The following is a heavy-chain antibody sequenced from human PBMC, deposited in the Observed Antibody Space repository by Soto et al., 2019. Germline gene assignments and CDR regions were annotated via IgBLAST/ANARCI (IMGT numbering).Heavy chain of an antibody. Sequence: QVQLVESGGGVVQPGRSLKLSCATSGFIFSSYGIHWLRQAPGKGLEWLAIISHDGNKKYYADSVKGRFTISRDNSKNTVYLQMASLRVEDTAVYYCARDGGDFDYWGQGTLVTVSS. D-gene: IGHD3-16*01. CDR2: ISHDGNKK. CDR1: GFIFSSYG. V-gene: IGHV3-33*05. CDR3: ARDGGDFDY. J-gene: IGHJ4*02.